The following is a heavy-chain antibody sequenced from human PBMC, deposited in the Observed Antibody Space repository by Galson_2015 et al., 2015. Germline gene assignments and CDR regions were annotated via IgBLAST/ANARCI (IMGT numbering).Heavy chain of an antibody. CDR1: GFTFSSYN. V-gene: IGHV3-48*02. J-gene: IGHJ4*02. D-gene: IGHD5-24*01. CDR3: ARDDFGHWLHYFDN. CDR2: ISSSGSTI. Sequence: SLRLSCAASGFTFSSYNMNWVRQAPGMGLEWISYISSSGSTIYYADSVKGRFTISRDNARNSLYLQMNSLRDEDTAVYYCARDDFGHWLHYFDNWGQGTLVTVSS.